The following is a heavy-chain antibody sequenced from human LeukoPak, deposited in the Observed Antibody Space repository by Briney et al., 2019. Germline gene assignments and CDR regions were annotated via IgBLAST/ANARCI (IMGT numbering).Heavy chain of an antibody. CDR3: AKVLSRYYYYYMDV. CDR2: MWYDGSNK. Sequence: GGSLRLSCAASGFTFSSYGMHWVRQAPGKGLEWVAVMWYDGSNKYYADSVKGRFTISRDNSKNTLYLQMNSLRAEDTAVYYCAKVLSRYYYYYMDVWGKGTTVTVSS. CDR1: GFTFSSYG. V-gene: IGHV3-33*06. J-gene: IGHJ6*03.